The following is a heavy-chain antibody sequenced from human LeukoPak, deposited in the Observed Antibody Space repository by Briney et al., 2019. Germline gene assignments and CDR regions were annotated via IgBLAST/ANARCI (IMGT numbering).Heavy chain of an antibody. J-gene: IGHJ4*02. D-gene: IGHD3-10*01. V-gene: IGHV4-34*01. CDR2: INHSGSS. CDR1: GGSFSGYY. Sequence: SETLSLTCAVYGGSFSGYYWSWIRQPPGKGLEWIGEINHSGSSNYTPSLKSRVTILLDTSRNQFSLELSSVTAADTAVYYCARGPSFYYGSGSYYSPYFDNWGQGTLVTVSS. CDR3: ARGPSFYYGSGSYYSPYFDN.